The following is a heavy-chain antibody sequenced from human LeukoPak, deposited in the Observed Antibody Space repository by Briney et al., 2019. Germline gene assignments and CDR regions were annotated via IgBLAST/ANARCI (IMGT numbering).Heavy chain of an antibody. V-gene: IGHV3-33*01. CDR2: IWSDSTTK. Sequence: PGRSLRLSCAASGFTFSIHGVHWVRQAPGKGLEWVAVIWSDSTTKYYAGSVKGRFTISRDNSKNTLYLQMNSLRAEDTAIYYCARDDYGSGSYNVPPGDYWGQGMLVTVSS. J-gene: IGHJ4*02. CDR3: ARDDYGSGSYNVPPGDY. CDR1: GFTFSIHG. D-gene: IGHD3-10*01.